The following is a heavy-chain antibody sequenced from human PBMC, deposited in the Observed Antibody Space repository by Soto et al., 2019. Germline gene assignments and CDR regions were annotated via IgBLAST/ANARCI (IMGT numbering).Heavy chain of an antibody. CDR2: ISSSSSYT. CDR1: GFTFSDYY. D-gene: IGHD4-17*01. CDR3: ASYFVDDYGDDALDY. V-gene: IGHV3-11*06. J-gene: IGHJ4*02. Sequence: PGXCLRLSCAASGFTFSDYYISWIRQAPGKGLEWVSYISSSSSYTNYADSVKGRFTISRDNAKNSLYLQMNRLRAEDTAVYYCASYFVDDYGDDALDYWGQGTLVTVSS.